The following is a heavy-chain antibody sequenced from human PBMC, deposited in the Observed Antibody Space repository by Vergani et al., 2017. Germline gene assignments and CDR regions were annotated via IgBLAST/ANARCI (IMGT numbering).Heavy chain of an antibody. D-gene: IGHD2-2*02. CDR1: GFTFSSYA. V-gene: IGHV3-23*01. CDR2: ISGSGGST. J-gene: IGHJ5*02. CDR3: AKDGYCSSTICYINWFDP. Sequence: EVQLLESGGGLVQPGGSLRLSCAASGFTFSSYAMSWVRQAPGKGLEWVSAISGSGGSTYYADSVKERFTISRDNAKNTLYLQMNSLRAEDTAVYYCAKDGYCSSTICYINWFDPWGQGTLVTVSS.